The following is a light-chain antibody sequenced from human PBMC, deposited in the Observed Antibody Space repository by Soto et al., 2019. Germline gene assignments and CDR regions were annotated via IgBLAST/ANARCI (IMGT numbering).Light chain of an antibody. Sequence: QPVLTQSSSASASLGSSVKLTCTLSSGHSSYIIAWHQQQPGKAPRYLMKLEGSGTYNKGSGVPYRFSGSSSGADRYLTISYLQFEDEADYYCETWDSDTRVFGGGTKLTVL. CDR3: ETWDSDTRV. CDR2: LEGSGTY. CDR1: SGHSSYI. J-gene: IGLJ3*02. V-gene: IGLV4-60*02.